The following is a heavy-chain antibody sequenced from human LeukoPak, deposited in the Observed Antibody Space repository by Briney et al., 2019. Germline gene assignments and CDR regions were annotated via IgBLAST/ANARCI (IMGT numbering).Heavy chain of an antibody. Sequence: PGGSLRLSCAASGFTFSSYWMGWVRQAPGKGLEWVANIKQDGSEKYYVDSVKGRFTISRDNAKNSLYLQMNSLRAEDTAVYYCARYGDYPFNWFDPWGQGTLVTVSS. J-gene: IGHJ5*02. CDR2: IKQDGSEK. CDR3: ARYGDYPFNWFDP. D-gene: IGHD4-17*01. V-gene: IGHV3-7*01. CDR1: GFTFSSYW.